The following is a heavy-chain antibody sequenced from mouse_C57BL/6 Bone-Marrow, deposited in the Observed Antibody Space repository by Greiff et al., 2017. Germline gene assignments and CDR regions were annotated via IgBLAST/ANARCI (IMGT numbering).Heavy chain of an antibody. V-gene: IGHV14-4*01. Sequence: VQLQQSGAELVRPGASVKLSCTASGFNIKDDYMHWVKQRPEQGLEWIGWIDPDNGDTEYASKFQGKATITVDTSSNTAYLQLSSLTSDDTAFYYCTRIAYWGQGTLVTVSA. J-gene: IGHJ3*01. CDR2: IDPDNGDT. CDR3: TRIAY. CDR1: GFNIKDDY.